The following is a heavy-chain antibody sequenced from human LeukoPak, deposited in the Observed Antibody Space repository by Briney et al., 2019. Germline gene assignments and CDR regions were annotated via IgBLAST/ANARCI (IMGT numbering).Heavy chain of an antibody. J-gene: IGHJ4*02. V-gene: IGHV1-46*01. Sequence: GASVKVSCKASGYTFTSYYMHWVRQAPGQGLEWMGIINPSGGSTSYAQKFQGRVTMTRDTSTSTVYMELSSLRSEDTAVYYCARFSEYYHSSVHYLDYWGQGTLVSVSS. CDR1: GYTFTSYY. CDR3: ARFSEYYHSSVHYLDY. CDR2: INPSGGST. D-gene: IGHD3-22*01.